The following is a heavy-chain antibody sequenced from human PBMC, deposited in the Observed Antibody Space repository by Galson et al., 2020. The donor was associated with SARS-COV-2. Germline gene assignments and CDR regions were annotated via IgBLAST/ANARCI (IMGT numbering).Heavy chain of an antibody. D-gene: IGHD3-16*02. CDR3: AKDSTIGGVIVTLGY. J-gene: IGHJ4*02. Sequence: GGSLRLSCAASGFTFSSYGMHWVRQAPGKGLEWVAVISYDGSNKYYADSVKGRFTISRDNSKNTLYLQMNSLRAEDTAVYYCAKDSTIGGVIVTLGYWGQGTLVTVSS. CDR1: GFTFSSYG. V-gene: IGHV3-30*18. CDR2: ISYDGSNK.